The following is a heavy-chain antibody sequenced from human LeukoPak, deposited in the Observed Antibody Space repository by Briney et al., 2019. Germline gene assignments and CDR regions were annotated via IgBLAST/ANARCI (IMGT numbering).Heavy chain of an antibody. V-gene: IGHV1-18*01. J-gene: IGHJ4*02. CDR2: ISAYNGNT. CDR3: ARDRSFYYYDSSGYNY. CDR1: GYTFTTDG. D-gene: IGHD3-22*01. Sequence: ASVKVSCKASGYTFTTDGISWVRQAPGQGLEWMGWISAYNGNTNYAQKLQGRVTMTTDTSTSTAYMELRSLRSDDTAVYYCARDRSFYYYDSSGYNYWGQGTLVTVSS.